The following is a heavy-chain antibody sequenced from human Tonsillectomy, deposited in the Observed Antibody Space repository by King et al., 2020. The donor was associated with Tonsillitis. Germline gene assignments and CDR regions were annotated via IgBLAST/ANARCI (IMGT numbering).Heavy chain of an antibody. Sequence: QLVQSGGGLVQPGGSLRLSCSASGFTFSAYSMTWVRQVPGKGLEWVASIKEDGFETYYVDSVKGRFSISRTNAKKSLYLQMNSLRVEDTAVYYCVRDGVLPFDSWGQGTLVTVSS. J-gene: IGHJ4*02. V-gene: IGHV3-7*01. CDR1: GFTFSAYS. CDR2: IKEDGFET. CDR3: VRDGVLPFDS. D-gene: IGHD3-10*01.